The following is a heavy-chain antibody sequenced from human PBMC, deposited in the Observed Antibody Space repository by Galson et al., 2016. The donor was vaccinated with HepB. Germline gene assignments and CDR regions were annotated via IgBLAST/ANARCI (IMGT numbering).Heavy chain of an antibody. Sequence: ETLSLTCAVSGNSISSNNWWGWIRQAPGKGLEWIGFIYYTGGTYDNPSLRSRLTMSVDTSKNQFSLKLSSVTAADTAVYYCARYSSGYRPNFDYWGQGTLVTVSS. J-gene: IGHJ4*02. V-gene: IGHV4-28*01. D-gene: IGHD3-22*01. CDR2: IYYTGGT. CDR3: ARYSSGYRPNFDY. CDR1: GNSISSNNW.